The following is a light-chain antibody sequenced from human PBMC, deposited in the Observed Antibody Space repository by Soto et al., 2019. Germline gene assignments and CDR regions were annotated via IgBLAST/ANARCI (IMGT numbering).Light chain of an antibody. CDR2: AAS. J-gene: IGKJ4*01. CDR3: QQSYSTPPLT. Sequence: DIQMTQSPSSLSASVGDRVTITSRASQSISSYLNWYQQKPGKAPKLLIYAASSLQSGVPSRFSGSGSGTDFTLTISRLQPEDLATYYCQQSYSTPPLTFGGGTKVDIK. V-gene: IGKV1-39*01. CDR1: QSISSY.